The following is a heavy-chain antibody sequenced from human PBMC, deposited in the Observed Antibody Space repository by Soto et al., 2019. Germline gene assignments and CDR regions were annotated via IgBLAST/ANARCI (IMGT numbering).Heavy chain of an antibody. V-gene: IGHV4-39*01. CDR3: ARQLRKASAGTAPLYFDY. Sequence: QLQLQESGPGLVKPSETLSLTCTVSGGSISSSSYYWGWIRQPPGKGLEWIGSIYYSGSTYYNPSLKSRVTISVDTSKNQFSLKLSSVTAADTAVYYCARQLRKASAGTAPLYFDYWGQGTLVTVSS. D-gene: IGHD6-13*01. J-gene: IGHJ4*02. CDR1: GGSISSSSYY. CDR2: IYYSGST.